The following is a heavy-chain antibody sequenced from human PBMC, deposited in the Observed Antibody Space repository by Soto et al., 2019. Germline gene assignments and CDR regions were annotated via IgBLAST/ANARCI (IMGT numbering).Heavy chain of an antibody. J-gene: IGHJ4*02. CDR2: IIPILGIA. Sequence: ASVKVSCKASGGTFSSYTISWVRQAPGQGLEWMGRIIPILGIANYAQKFQGRVTITADKSTSTAYMELSSLRSEDTAVYYCARKPSSGYDLGVDREYWGQGTLVTVSS. V-gene: IGHV1-69*02. CDR3: ARKPSSGYDLGVDREY. CDR1: GGTFSSYT. D-gene: IGHD5-12*01.